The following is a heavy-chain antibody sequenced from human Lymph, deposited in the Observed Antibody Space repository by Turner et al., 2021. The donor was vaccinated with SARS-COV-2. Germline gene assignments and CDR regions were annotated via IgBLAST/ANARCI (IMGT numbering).Heavy chain of an antibody. D-gene: IGHD1-26*01. V-gene: IGHV1-8*02. CDR2: MNPNSGNT. J-gene: IGHJ6*02. CDR3: ARGRYSGGGMDV. Sequence: QVQLVQSGAEVKKPGASVKVSCKAPGYTFTSYDINWVRQATGQGLEWMGWMNPNSGNTGYAQKFKGRVTMTRNTSISTAYMEQSSLRSEDTAVYYCARGRYSGGGMDVWGQGTTVTVSS. CDR1: GYTFTSYD.